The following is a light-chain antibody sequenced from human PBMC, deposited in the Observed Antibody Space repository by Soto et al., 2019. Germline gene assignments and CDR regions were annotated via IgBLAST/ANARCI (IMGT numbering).Light chain of an antibody. CDR2: GAS. V-gene: IGKV3-20*01. J-gene: IGKJ4*01. CDR3: QQYGSSPLT. CDR1: QSVSSSY. Sequence: EIVLTQSPGTLSLSPGERATLSCRASQSVSSSYLTWYQHKPGQAPRLLIYGASTRDPGIPDRFSGSGSGTDFTLTISRLEPEDFAVYYCQQYGSSPLTFGRGTKVEIK.